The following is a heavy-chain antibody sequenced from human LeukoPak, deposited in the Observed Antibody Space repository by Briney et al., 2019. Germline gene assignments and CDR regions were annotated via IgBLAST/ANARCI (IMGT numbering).Heavy chain of an antibody. CDR2: IYWDDDK. CDR3: AHLGYCSGGSCLVFDY. Sequence: SGPTRVKPTQTLTLTCTFSGFSLSTSGVGVGWIRQPPGKALEWLALIYWDDDKRYSPSLKSRLTITKDTSKNQVVLTMTNMDPVDTATYYCAHLGYCSGGSCLVFDYWGQGTLVTVSS. CDR1: GFSLSTSGVG. D-gene: IGHD2-15*01. J-gene: IGHJ4*02. V-gene: IGHV2-5*02.